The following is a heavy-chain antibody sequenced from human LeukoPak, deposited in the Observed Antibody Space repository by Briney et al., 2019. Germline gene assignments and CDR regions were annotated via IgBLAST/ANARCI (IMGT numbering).Heavy chain of an antibody. D-gene: IGHD5-12*01. CDR1: GFTFSSHW. CDR3: ARDLGYASYNYYLEV. V-gene: IGHV3-74*01. CDR2: INSGGRST. J-gene: IGHJ6*03. Sequence: GGSLRLSCASSGFTFSSHWMHWVRQAPGKGLVWVSRINSGGRSTTYADSVKGRFTISRDNAKNTLYLQMNSLRAEDTAVYYCARDLGYASYNYYLEVWGKGTTVTVSS.